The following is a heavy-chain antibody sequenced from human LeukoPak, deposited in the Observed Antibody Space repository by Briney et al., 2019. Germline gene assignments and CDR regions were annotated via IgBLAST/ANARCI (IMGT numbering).Heavy chain of an antibody. CDR2: IYYSGST. CDR3: ASQNYGGNTVDY. CDR1: GVSISSGGYF. Sequence: SQTLSLTCTVSGVSISSGGYFWSWLRQHPGKGLEWIEYIYYSGSTYYNPSLKSRITISVDTSKNQFSLKLSSVTAADTAVYYCASQNYGGNTVDYWGQGTLVTVSS. D-gene: IGHD4-23*01. V-gene: IGHV4-31*03. J-gene: IGHJ4*02.